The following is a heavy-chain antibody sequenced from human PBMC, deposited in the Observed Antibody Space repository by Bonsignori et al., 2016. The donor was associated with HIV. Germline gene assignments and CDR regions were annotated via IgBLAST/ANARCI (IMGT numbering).Heavy chain of an antibody. CDR3: ARVQLDPYDY. V-gene: IGHV2-5*02. J-gene: IGHJ4*02. CDR2: IYWDDDK. Sequence: RQAPGKALEWLALIYWDDDKRYSPSLKSRLTITKDTSKNQVVLTMTNMDPVDTATYYCARVQLDPYDYWGQGTLVTVSS. D-gene: IGHD1-1*01.